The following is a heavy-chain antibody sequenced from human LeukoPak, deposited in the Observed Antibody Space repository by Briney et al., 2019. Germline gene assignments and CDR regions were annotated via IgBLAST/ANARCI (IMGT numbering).Heavy chain of an antibody. J-gene: IGHJ4*02. CDR3: ARRGGGNIPLDY. V-gene: IGHV4-59*08. CDR1: GGSISSYY. CDR2: IYYSGST. D-gene: IGHD2/OR15-2a*01. Sequence: SETLSLTCTVSGGSISSYYWSWIRQPPGKGLEWIGYIYYSGSTNYNPSLKSRVTISVDTSKNQFSLKLSSVTAADTAVYYCARRGGGNIPLDYWGQGTLVTVSS.